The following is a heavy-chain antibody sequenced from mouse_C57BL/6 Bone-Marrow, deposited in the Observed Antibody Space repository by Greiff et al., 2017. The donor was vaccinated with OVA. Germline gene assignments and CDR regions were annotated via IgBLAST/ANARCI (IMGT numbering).Heavy chain of an antibody. J-gene: IGHJ4*01. CDR3: ARSGTHYYAMDY. V-gene: IGHV1-63*01. Sequence: QVQLQQSGAELVRPGTSVKMSCKASGYTFTNYWIGWAKQRPGHGLEWIGDIYPGGGYTNYNEKFKSKATLTVDKSSSTAYMQLSSLTSEDSAVYYCARSGTHYYAMDYWGQGTSVTVSS. D-gene: IGHD4-1*01. CDR2: IYPGGGYT. CDR1: GYTFTNYW.